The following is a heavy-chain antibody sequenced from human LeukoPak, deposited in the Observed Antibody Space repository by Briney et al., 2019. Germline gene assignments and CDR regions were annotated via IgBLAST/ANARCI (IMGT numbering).Heavy chain of an antibody. CDR1: GFTFSSYS. V-gene: IGHV3-9*03. CDR2: ISWNSGNI. J-gene: IGHJ4*02. Sequence: GGSLRLSCAASGFTFSSYSMNWVRQAPGKGLEWVSGISWNSGNIGYADSVKGRFTISRDNAKNSLYLQMNSLRAEDMALYYCAKGSSFYYYSSAWFDYWGQGTLVTVSS. CDR3: AKGSSFYYYSSAWFDY. D-gene: IGHD3-22*01.